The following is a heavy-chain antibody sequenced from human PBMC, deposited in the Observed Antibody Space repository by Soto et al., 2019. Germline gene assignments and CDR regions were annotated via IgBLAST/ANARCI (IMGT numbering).Heavy chain of an antibody. CDR2: INHSGST. J-gene: IGHJ6*02. D-gene: IGHD3-3*01. V-gene: IGHV4-34*01. CDR1: GGSFSGYY. Sequence: PSETLSLTCAVYGGSFSGYYWSWIRQPPGKGLEWIGEINHSGSTNYNPSLKSRVTISVGTSKNQFSLKLSSVTAADTAVYYCARGLRGDFWSGYYFYYYYGMDVWGQGTTVTVS. CDR3: ARGLRGDFWSGYYFYYYYGMDV.